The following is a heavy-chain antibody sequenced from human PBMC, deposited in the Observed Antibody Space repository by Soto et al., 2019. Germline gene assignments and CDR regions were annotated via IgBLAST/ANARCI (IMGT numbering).Heavy chain of an antibody. D-gene: IGHD3-3*01. CDR2: IYPGDSDT. J-gene: IGHJ5*02. Sequence: PGESLKISCKGSGYSFTSYWIGWVRQMPGKGLEWMGIIYPGDSDTRYSPSFQGQVTISADKSISTAYLQWSSLKASDTAMYYCARTRSITIFGVVSVGGNWFDPWGQGTLVTVSS. CDR1: GYSFTSYW. CDR3: ARTRSITIFGVVSVGGNWFDP. V-gene: IGHV5-51*01.